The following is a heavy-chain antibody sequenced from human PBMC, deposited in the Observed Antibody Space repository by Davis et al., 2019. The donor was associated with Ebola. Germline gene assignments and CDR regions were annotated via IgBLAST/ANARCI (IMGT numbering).Heavy chain of an antibody. CDR3: ARPQVVPAAMDYYYMDV. Sequence: SVKVSCKASGGTFSSYAISWVRQAPGQGLEWMGGIIPIFGTANYAQKFQGRVTITADESTSTAYMELSSLRSEDTAVYYCARPQVVPAAMDYYYMDVWGKGTTVTVSS. J-gene: IGHJ6*03. CDR2: IIPIFGTA. CDR1: GGTFSSYA. D-gene: IGHD2-2*01. V-gene: IGHV1-69*13.